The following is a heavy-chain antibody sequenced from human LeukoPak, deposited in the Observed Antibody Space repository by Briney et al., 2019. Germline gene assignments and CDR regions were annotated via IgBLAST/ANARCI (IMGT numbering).Heavy chain of an antibody. CDR3: ARNQYNYGQPAPYFDY. CDR2: IYHSGST. D-gene: IGHD5-18*01. Sequence: SETLSLTCTVSGGSISSSRYYWGWIRQPPGKGLEWIGEIYHSGSTNYNPSLKSRITISVDKSKNQFSLRLSSVTAADTAVYYCARNQYNYGQPAPYFDYWGQGSLVTVSS. J-gene: IGHJ4*02. CDR1: GGSISSSRYY. V-gene: IGHV4-39*07.